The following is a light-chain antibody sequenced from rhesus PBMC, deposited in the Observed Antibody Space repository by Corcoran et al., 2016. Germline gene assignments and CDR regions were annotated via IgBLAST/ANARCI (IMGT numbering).Light chain of an antibody. J-gene: IGKJ4*01. CDR1: QGISSY. V-gene: IGKV1-28*03. Sequence: DIQMTQSPSSLSASVGDTVTITCRASQGISSYLNWFQQKTGKAPKLLIYDASRLESGVPSRFSGSGSGTDFTLTISSLQPADFAAYYCLQHNSYPLPFGGVTKVEIK. CDR2: DAS. CDR3: LQHNSYPLP.